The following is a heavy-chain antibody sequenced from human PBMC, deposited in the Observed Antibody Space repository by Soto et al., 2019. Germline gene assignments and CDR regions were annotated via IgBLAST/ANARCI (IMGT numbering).Heavy chain of an antibody. CDR2: VIPALGTA. CDR3: ARDRGAARREYFFRF. D-gene: IGHD6-6*01. V-gene: IGHV1-69*14. CDR1: GGSFSSYV. Sequence: QVQLVQSGAEVKKPGSSVKVSCKASGGSFSSYVISWVRQAPGLGLEYMGGVIPALGTANYAQKFQGRVTXXADKSTSTAYMELNSLTSDDTAVYYCARDRGAARREYFFRFWGQGTLVTVSS. J-gene: IGHJ4*02.